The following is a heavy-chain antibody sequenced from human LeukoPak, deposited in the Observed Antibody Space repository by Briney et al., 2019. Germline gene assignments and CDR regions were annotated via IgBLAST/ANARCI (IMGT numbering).Heavy chain of an antibody. CDR2: IGSTSSTI. D-gene: IGHD3-16*02. V-gene: IGHV3-48*01. CDR3: VKGRLGELSLFPD. CDR1: GFTFSSYT. J-gene: IGHJ4*02. Sequence: GGSLRLSCAASGFTFSSYTMNWVRQAPGKGLEWVSYIGSTSSTIYYADPVKGRFTISRDNAKNSLYLQMNSLRAEDTAVYYCVKGRLGELSLFPDWGQGTLVTVSS.